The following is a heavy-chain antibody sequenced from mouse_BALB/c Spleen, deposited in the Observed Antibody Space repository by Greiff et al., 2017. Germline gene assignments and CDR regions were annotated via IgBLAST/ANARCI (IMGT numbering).Heavy chain of an antibody. D-gene: IGHD2-3*01. J-gene: IGHJ3*01. CDR1: GFSLTSYG. V-gene: IGHV2-2*02. CDR2: IWSGGST. Sequence: QVQLKESGPGLVQPSQSLSITCTVSGFSLTSYGVHWVRQSPGKGLEWLGVIWSGGSTDYNAAFISRLSISKDNSKSQVFFKMNSLQANDTAIYYCARDDGYYRAWFAYWGQGTLVTVSA. CDR3: ARDDGYYRAWFAY.